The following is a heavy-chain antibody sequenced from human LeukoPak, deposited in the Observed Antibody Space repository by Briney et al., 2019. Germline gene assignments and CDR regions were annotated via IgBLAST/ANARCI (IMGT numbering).Heavy chain of an antibody. V-gene: IGHV1-2*02. CDR3: ARQKYSGYDFVHDY. CDR2: INPNSGGT. J-gene: IGHJ4*02. CDR1: GYTFTGYY. Sequence: ASVKASCKASGYTFTGYYMHWVRQAPGQGLEWMGWINPNSGGTNYAQKFQGRVTMTRDTSISTAYMELSRLRSDDTAVYYCARQKYSGYDFVHDYWGQGTLVTVSS. D-gene: IGHD5-12*01.